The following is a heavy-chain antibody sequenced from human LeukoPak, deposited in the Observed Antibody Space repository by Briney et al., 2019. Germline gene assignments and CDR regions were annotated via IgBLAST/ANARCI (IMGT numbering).Heavy chain of an antibody. CDR3: GGEFSSSPASMDV. D-gene: IGHD6-13*01. CDR1: GFAFRTCT. Sequence: GGSLRLSCAASGFAFRTCTMNWVRQTPGKGLEWVSFISSTSDYIYYADSVKGRFTISRDNARNSLYLQMNSLREEDTAVYYCGGEFSSSPASMDVWGQGATVTVSS. V-gene: IGHV3-21*06. CDR2: ISSTSDYI. J-gene: IGHJ6*02.